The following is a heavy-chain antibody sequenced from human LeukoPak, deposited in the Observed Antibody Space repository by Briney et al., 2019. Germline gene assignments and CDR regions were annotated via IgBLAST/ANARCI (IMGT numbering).Heavy chain of an antibody. CDR1: GFTFTKFA. J-gene: IGHJ3*01. CDR3: AKATPYGTTWVGGFDL. CDR2: MGPTGDT. Sequence: GGSLRLSCAGSGFTFTKFAMTWVRQAPGKGLEWVSSMGPTGDTYYLDSVKGRFSLSRDVSKSTMSLHMSTLRVDDTAVYFCAKATPYGTTWVGGFDLWGRGTMVTVSS. V-gene: IGHV3-23*01. D-gene: IGHD1-14*01.